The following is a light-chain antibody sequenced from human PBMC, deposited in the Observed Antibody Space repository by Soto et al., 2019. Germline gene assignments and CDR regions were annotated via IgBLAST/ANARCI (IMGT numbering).Light chain of an antibody. CDR1: RSVGTF. V-gene: IGKV3-20*01. CDR3: QQYNYLIT. J-gene: IGKJ5*01. Sequence: EIVLTQSPATLSLSPGGRATLSCRASRSVGTFLAWYQQKPGQAPRLLIYGASSRATGIPDRFSGSGSGTDFTLTISRLEPEDFAVYFCQQYNYLITFGQGTRLEIK. CDR2: GAS.